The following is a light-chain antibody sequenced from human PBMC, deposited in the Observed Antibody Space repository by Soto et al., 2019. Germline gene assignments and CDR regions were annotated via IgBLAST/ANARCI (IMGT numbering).Light chain of an antibody. V-gene: IGKV3-20*01. Sequence: EIVMTQSPATLSVSPGERATLSCRASQSVSSNLAWYQQKPGQAPRLLIYGAFSRATGVPDRFSGSVSGTDFTLTISSLEPEDFVVYYCQQYGSSPLTFGGGTKVDI. CDR2: GAF. CDR3: QQYGSSPLT. CDR1: QSVSSN. J-gene: IGKJ4*01.